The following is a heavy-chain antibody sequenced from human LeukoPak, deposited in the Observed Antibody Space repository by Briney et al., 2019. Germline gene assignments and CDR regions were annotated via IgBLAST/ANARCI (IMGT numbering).Heavy chain of an antibody. CDR3: ARSEYSSSGGYYYYYYMDV. J-gene: IGHJ6*03. Sequence: SETLSLTCAVYGGSFSGYYWSWIRQPPGKGLEWIGEINHSGSTNYNPSLKSRVTISVDTSKNQFSLKLSSVTAADTAVYYCARSEYSSSGGYYYYYYMDVWSKGTTVTVSS. CDR2: INHSGST. V-gene: IGHV4-34*01. CDR1: GGSFSGYY. D-gene: IGHD6-6*01.